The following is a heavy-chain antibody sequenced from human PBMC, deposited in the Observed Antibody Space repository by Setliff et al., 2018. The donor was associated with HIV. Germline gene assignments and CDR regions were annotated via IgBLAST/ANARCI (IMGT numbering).Heavy chain of an antibody. CDR1: GYSISSGYY. D-gene: IGHD2-8*01. J-gene: IGHJ5*02. CDR2: IFYTGNT. V-gene: IGHV4-38-2*02. Sequence: PSETLSLTCTVSGYSISSGYYWGWIRQPPGKGLEWIGDIFYTGNTYYNPSLRSRVAISVDTSENQFSLKLNSVTAADTAVYYCARRGRDGVLIVFATGFDPWGQGTLVTVSS. CDR3: ARRGRDGVLIVFATGFDP.